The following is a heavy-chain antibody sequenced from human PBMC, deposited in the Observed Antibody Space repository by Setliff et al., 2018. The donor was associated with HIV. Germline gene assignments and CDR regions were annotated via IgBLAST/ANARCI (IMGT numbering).Heavy chain of an antibody. J-gene: IGHJ6*03. Sequence: SETLSLTCTVSGGSISSSHDFWNWIRQPPGKGLEWIGAISYGGITYYNPSLTSRVTISVDTSKNQFSLKVTSVTAADTAVYYCARGDSFYYFMDVWGKGTTVTVSS. V-gene: IGHV4-39*07. CDR2: ISYGGIT. CDR3: ARGDSFYYFMDV. CDR1: GGSISSSHDF.